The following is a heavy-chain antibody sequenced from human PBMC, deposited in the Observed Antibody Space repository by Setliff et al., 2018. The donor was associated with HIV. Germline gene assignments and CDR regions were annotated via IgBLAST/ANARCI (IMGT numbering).Heavy chain of an antibody. V-gene: IGHV3-23*01. CDR2: SISGGFA. J-gene: IGHJ3*02. Sequence: GGFLRLSCAASGFTFSSYAMSWVRQAPGEGLEWVSSISGGFAYFADSVRGRFRLTKDDSKEILYLEMDSLRADDTALYYCAKDLSVRGSGFKGASLIWGQGTMVTVSS. CDR3: AKDLSVRGSGFKGASLI. D-gene: IGHD6-19*01. CDR1: GFTFSSYA.